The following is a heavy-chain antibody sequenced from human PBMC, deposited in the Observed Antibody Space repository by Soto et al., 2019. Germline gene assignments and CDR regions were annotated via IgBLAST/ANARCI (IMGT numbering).Heavy chain of an antibody. D-gene: IGHD2-2*01. CDR2: ISYDGSNK. J-gene: IGHJ6*02. V-gene: IGHV3-30-3*01. CDR1: GFTFSSYA. Sequence: GGSLRLSCAASGFTFSSYAMHWVRQAPGKGLEWVAVISYDGSNKYYADSVKGRFTISRDNSKNTLYLQMNSLRAEDTAVYYCARDLXCSSTSCYSNYYYGMDVWGQGTTVTVSS. CDR3: ARDLXCSSTSCYSNYYYGMDV.